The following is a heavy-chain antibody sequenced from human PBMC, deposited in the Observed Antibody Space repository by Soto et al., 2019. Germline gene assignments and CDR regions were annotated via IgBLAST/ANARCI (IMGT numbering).Heavy chain of an antibody. Sequence: VSVKVSCKTSGYTFSNYGITWVRQAPGQPLEWLGWISLYSDGTNYAQKFQGRVSMTTDTSTTTAYMELRSLRSDDTAVYYCARVVPGAEAWFGPWGQGTLVTVSS. CDR3: ARVVPGAEAWFGP. J-gene: IGHJ5*02. CDR2: ISLYSDGT. D-gene: IGHD2-2*01. V-gene: IGHV1-18*01. CDR1: GYTFSNYG.